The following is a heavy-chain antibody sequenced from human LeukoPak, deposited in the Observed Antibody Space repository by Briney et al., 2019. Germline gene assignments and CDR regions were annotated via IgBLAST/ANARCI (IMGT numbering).Heavy chain of an antibody. J-gene: IGHJ4*02. Sequence: GGSLRLSCAASGFTFSSYWMSWVRQAPGKGLEWVANIKQDGSEKYYVDSVKGRFTISRDNAKNSLYLQMNSLRAEDTAVCYCARDCSSTSCYTGYFDYWGQGTLVTVSS. D-gene: IGHD2-2*02. CDR2: IKQDGSEK. V-gene: IGHV3-7*01. CDR1: GFTFSSYW. CDR3: ARDCSSTSCYTGYFDY.